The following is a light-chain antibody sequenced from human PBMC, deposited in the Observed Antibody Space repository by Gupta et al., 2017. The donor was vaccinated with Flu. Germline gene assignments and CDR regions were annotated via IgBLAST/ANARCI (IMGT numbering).Light chain of an antibody. Sequence: IQMNRSPPSVSASVGDRVTIPCRASQTINNWLAWYQQKPGRAPRLLIYAASSLHSGVPPRFSASGSGTDFTLTINSLQPEDFATYYCQQANAFPLTFGGGTKVEFK. CDR1: QTINNW. CDR2: AAS. J-gene: IGKJ4*01. CDR3: QQANAFPLT. V-gene: IGKV1-12*01.